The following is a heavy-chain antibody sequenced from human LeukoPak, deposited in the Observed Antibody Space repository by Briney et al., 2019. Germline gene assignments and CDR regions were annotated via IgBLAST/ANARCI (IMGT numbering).Heavy chain of an antibody. Sequence: PSETLSLTCAVYGGSFSGYYWSWIRQPPGKGLEWIGEINHSGSTNYNPSLKSRVTISVDTSKNQFSLKLSSVTATDTAVYYCASANCDFWSGYYFFDYWGQGTLVTVSS. D-gene: IGHD3-3*01. CDR2: INHSGST. J-gene: IGHJ4*02. CDR3: ASANCDFWSGYYFFDY. V-gene: IGHV4-34*01. CDR1: GGSFSGYY.